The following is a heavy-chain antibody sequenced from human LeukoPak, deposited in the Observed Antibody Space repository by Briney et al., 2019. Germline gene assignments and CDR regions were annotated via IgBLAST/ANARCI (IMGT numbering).Heavy chain of an antibody. CDR1: GGSISSYY. D-gene: IGHD5-24*01. Sequence: SETLSLTCTVSGGSISSYYWSWIRQPAGKGLEWIGRIYTSGSTNYNPSLKSRVTMSVDTSKNQFSLKLSSVTAADTAVYYCARGRDGYNLAFDRFDPWGQGTLVTVSS. J-gene: IGHJ5*02. V-gene: IGHV4-4*07. CDR2: IYTSGST. CDR3: ARGRDGYNLAFDRFDP.